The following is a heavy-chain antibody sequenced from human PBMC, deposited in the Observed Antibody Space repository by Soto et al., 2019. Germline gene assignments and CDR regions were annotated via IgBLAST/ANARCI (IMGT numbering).Heavy chain of an antibody. CDR1: GFTFTSSA. CDR2: IVVGSGNT. Sequence: ASVKVSCKASGFTFTSSAMQWVRQARGQRLEWIGWIVVGSGNTNYAQKFQERVTITRDMSTSTAYMELSSLRSEDTAVYYCAAALNWNDLPRYWGQEPWSPSPQ. V-gene: IGHV1-58*02. D-gene: IGHD1-1*01. J-gene: IGHJ4*01. CDR3: AAALNWNDLPRY.